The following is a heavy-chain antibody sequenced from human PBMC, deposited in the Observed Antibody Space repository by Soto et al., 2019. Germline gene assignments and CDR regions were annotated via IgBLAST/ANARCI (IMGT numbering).Heavy chain of an antibody. CDR2: IYYSGST. V-gene: IGHV4-59*12. CDR3: ARDVGLARFDP. Sequence: SETLSLTCTVSGGSISSYYWSWIRQPPGKGLEWIGYIYYSGSTNYNPSLKSRVTMSVDTSKNQFSLKLSSVTAADTAVYYCARDVGLARFDPWGQGTLVTVSS. D-gene: IGHD1-26*01. CDR1: GGSISSYY. J-gene: IGHJ5*02.